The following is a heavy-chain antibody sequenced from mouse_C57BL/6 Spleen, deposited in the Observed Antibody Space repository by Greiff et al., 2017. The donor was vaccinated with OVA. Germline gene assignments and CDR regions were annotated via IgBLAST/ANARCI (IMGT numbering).Heavy chain of an antibody. J-gene: IGHJ4*01. V-gene: IGHV10-3*01. CDR3: VRGRWLPHYYAMDY. Sequence: DAGGGLVQPKGSLKLSCAASGFTFNTYAMHWVRQAPGKGLEWVARIRSKSSNYATYYADSVKDRFTISRDDSQSMLYLQMNNLKTEDTAMYYCVRGRWLPHYYAMDYWGQGTSVTVSS. CDR2: IRSKSSNYAT. D-gene: IGHD2-3*01. CDR1: GFTFNTYA.